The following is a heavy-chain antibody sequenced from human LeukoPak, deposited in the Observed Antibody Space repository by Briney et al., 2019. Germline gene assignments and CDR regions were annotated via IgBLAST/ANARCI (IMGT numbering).Heavy chain of an antibody. CDR2: INRDESKN. V-gene: IGHV3-7*01. CDR3: ARDSSPYCGDDCYVEAFDL. Sequence: PGGSLRLSCAASEFTFGSYWMTWVRQAPAKGLEWVANINRDESKNHFVHSVKDRFNISSDNAKNFLYLQMNSLRAEETAVYFCARDSSPYCGDDCYVEAFDLWGQGTMVTVSS. J-gene: IGHJ3*01. CDR1: EFTFGSYW. D-gene: IGHD2-21*02.